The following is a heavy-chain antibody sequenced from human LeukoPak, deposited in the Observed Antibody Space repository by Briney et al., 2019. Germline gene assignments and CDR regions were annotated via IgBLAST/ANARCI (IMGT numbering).Heavy chain of an antibody. CDR1: GDSISSDY. J-gene: IGHJ1*01. CDR2: IYRIGTT. Sequence: SETLSLTCSVSGDSISSDYWSWIRQPPGKGLEWIGYIYRIGTTDYNPSLKSRVTISLDTSKNQLSLGLTSVTAADTAVYYCAGRGQRYFRDWGQGTLVTVSS. CDR3: AGRGQRYFRD. V-gene: IGHV4-4*08.